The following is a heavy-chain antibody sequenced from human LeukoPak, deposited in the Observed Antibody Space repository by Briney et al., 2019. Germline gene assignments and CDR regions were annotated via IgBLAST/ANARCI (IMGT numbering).Heavy chain of an antibody. Sequence: GGSLRLSCAASGFTFTTYWISWVRQAPGKGLEWVANIKQDGSETSYVDSVKGRFTISRDNARNAVFLQMNSLRVEDTAVYYCAREGVGGFDHWGQGTLVTVSS. CDR3: AREGVGGFDH. CDR2: IKQDGSET. D-gene: IGHD3-10*01. CDR1: GFTFTTYW. J-gene: IGHJ4*02. V-gene: IGHV3-7*01.